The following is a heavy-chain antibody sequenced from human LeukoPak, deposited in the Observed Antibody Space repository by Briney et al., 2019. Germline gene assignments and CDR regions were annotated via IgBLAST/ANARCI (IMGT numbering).Heavy chain of an antibody. Sequence: GASVKVSCRASGYTFTSYYMHWVRQAPGQGLEWMGVINPSGGSTSYAQKFQGRVTMTRDTSTSTVYMELSSLRSEDTAVYYCARGESSGTFDYWGQGTLVTVSS. CDR2: INPSGGST. CDR3: ARGESSGTFDY. V-gene: IGHV1-46*01. J-gene: IGHJ4*02. D-gene: IGHD6-19*01. CDR1: GYTFTSYY.